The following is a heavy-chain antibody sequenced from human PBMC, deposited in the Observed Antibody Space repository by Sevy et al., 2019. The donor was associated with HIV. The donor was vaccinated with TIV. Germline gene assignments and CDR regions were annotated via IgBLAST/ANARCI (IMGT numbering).Heavy chain of an antibody. D-gene: IGHD2-2*02. CDR1: GFTFSSYS. V-gene: IGHV3-48*01. CDR3: ARGGPRYCSSTSCYRGIFDY. CDR2: ISSSSSTI. Sequence: GGSLRLSCAASGFTFSSYSMNWVRQAPGKGLEWVSYISSSSSTIYYADSVKGRFTISRDNAKNSLYLIMNSLRAEDTAVYYCARGGPRYCSSTSCYRGIFDYWGQGTLVTVSS. J-gene: IGHJ4*02.